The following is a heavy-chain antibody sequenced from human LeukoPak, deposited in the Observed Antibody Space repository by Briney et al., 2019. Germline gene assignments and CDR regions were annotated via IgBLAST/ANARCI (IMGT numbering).Heavy chain of an antibody. J-gene: IGHJ3*02. D-gene: IGHD3-10*01. CDR3: AGAMVRGVIVDAFDI. CDR1: GGSISGYY. V-gene: IGHV4-59*01. CDR2: IYYSGST. Sequence: SETLSLTCTVSGGSISGYYWSWIRQPPGKGLEWIGYIYYSGSTNYNPSLKSRVTISVDTSKNQFSLKLSSVTAADTAVYYCAGAMVRGVIVDAFDIWGQGTMVTVSS.